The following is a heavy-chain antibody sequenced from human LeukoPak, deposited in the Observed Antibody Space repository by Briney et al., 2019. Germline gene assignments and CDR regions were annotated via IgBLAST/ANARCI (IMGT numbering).Heavy chain of an antibody. CDR3: ARDFREVRLRYFDWSVADDAFDI. D-gene: IGHD3-9*01. J-gene: IGHJ3*02. CDR1: GGSISTYF. V-gene: IGHV4-59*12. CDR2: IYYSGST. Sequence: SETLSLTCTVSGGSISTYFWSWIRQPPGKGLEWIGYIYYSGSTNYNPSLKSRVTMSVDTSKNQFSLKLSSVTAADTAVYYCARDFREVRLRYFDWSVADDAFDIWGQGTMVTVSS.